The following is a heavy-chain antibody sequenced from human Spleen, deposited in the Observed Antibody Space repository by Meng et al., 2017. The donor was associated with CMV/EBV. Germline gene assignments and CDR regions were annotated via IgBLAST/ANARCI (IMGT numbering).Heavy chain of an antibody. CDR3: ATALRGPNWFDP. CDR1: GFTFSSYW. J-gene: IGHJ5*02. CDR2: INSDGSST. Sequence: CAASGFTFSSYWMHWVRQAPGKGLVWVSRINSDGSSTSYADSVKGRFTISRDNAKNTLYLQMNSLRNDDTGVYYCATALRGPNWFDPWGQGTLVTVSS. V-gene: IGHV3-74*01. D-gene: IGHD3-10*01.